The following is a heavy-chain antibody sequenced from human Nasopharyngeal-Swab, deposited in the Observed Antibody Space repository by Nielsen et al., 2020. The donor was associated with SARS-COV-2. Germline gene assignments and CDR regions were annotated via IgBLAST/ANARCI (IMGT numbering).Heavy chain of an antibody. D-gene: IGHD3-22*01. CDR2: TNAAGTYA. CDR3: LRGDSRDV. J-gene: IGHJ3*01. V-gene: IGHV3-21*01. Sequence: GESLKIPCAASGFTFSSYTMNWVRQAPGKGLVWVASTNAAGTYAHYADSVKGRFTISRENAKNSLYLQMNSLGAEDTAVYYCLRGDSRDVWGQGTMVTVSS. CDR1: GFTFSSYT.